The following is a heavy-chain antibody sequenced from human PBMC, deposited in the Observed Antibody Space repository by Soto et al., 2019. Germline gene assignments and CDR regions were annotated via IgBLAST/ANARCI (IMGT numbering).Heavy chain of an antibody. Sequence: GASVEVSCKASGYTFTGYYMHWVRQAPGQGLEWMGWINPNSGGTNYAQKFQGWVTMTRDTSISTAYMELSRLRSDDISVYYCAREITGSRDAFDIWGQGTMVTVSS. J-gene: IGHJ3*02. D-gene: IGHD1-20*01. V-gene: IGHV1-2*04. CDR2: INPNSGGT. CDR1: GYTFTGYY. CDR3: AREITGSRDAFDI.